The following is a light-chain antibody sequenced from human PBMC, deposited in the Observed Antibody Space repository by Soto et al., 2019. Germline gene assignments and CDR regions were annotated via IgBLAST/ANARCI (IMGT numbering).Light chain of an antibody. V-gene: IGKV3-20*01. CDR2: GAS. CDR3: QQYGSSPRA. J-gene: IGKJ1*01. Sequence: XIMLTQSPCTLSLSPGERTTLSCRSIQSVGSSSLAWYQQKPGQSPRLLIYGASRRATGIPDRFSGSGSGTDFTLTISRLEPEDFAVYYCQQYGSSPRAFGQVTKV. CDR1: QSVGSSS.